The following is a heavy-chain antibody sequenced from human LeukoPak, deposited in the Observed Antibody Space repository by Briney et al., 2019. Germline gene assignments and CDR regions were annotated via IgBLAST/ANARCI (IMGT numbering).Heavy chain of an antibody. J-gene: IGHJ4*02. Sequence: GESLKISCKSSGYSFTSYWIGWVRQRPGKGLEWMGIIYPGDSDTKYSPSFQGQVTISADKSISTAYLQWSRLKASDTAMYYCARGSLASSGGTFFDYWGQGTLVTVSS. CDR1: GYSFTSYW. CDR2: IYPGDSDT. V-gene: IGHV5-51*01. CDR3: ARGSLASSGGTFFDY. D-gene: IGHD2-15*01.